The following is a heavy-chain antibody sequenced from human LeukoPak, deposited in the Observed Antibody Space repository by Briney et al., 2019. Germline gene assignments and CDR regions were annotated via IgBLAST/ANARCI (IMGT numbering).Heavy chain of an antibody. J-gene: IGHJ5*02. D-gene: IGHD6-6*01. CDR3: ARDSSGPWFDP. Sequence: KPGGSLRLSCAASGFTFSTYSTNWVRQAPGKGLEWVSSISSGGRYIYYADSVKGRFTISRDNAKNSLYLQMNSLRAEDTAVYYCARDSSGPWFDPWGQGTLVTVSS. CDR1: GFTFSTYS. V-gene: IGHV3-21*01. CDR2: ISSGGRYI.